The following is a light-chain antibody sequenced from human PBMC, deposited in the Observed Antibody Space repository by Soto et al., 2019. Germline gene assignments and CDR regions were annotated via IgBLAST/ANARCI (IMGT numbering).Light chain of an antibody. CDR2: GAS. CDR1: QSVTNSF. V-gene: IGKV3-20*01. CDR3: QQYVSSPWA. J-gene: IGKJ1*01. Sequence: IVLAQSPDPLSLSPGERATLSCRASQSVTNSFLAWYQQKPGQAPRLLIYGASRRATGIPDRFTGSGSGTDFTLTISRLEPEDFAVYYCQQYVSSPWAFGQGTKVDIK.